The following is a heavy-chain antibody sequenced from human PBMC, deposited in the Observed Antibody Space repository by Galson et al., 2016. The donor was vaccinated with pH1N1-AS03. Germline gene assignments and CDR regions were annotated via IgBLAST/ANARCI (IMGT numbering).Heavy chain of an antibody. CDR3: ARDAGVHRGFDY. D-gene: IGHD3-10*01. CDR2: LFHNGRS. J-gene: IGHJ4*02. V-gene: IGHV4-59*01. CDR1: GDSMRNDY. Sequence: LSLTCNVSGDSMRNDYWAWIRQPPGKGLEWIEYLFHNGRSDYNPSLKSRVAISMDTSKKQFSLRLTSVTAADTAVYYCARDAGVHRGFDYWGQGTLVTVSS.